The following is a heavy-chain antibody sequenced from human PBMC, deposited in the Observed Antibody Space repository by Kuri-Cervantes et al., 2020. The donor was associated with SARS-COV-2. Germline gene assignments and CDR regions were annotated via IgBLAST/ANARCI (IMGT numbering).Heavy chain of an antibody. CDR3: AKDRYQLLPPDAFDI. CDR2: IKQDGSEK. J-gene: IGHJ3*02. CDR1: GFTFSSYW. Sequence: GGSLRLSCAASGFTFSSYWMSWVRQAPGKGLEWVANIKQDGSEKYYMDSLKSRFIISRDNAKNSLYLQMNSLRAEDTAVYYCAKDRYQLLPPDAFDIWGQGTMVTVSS. D-gene: IGHD2-2*01. V-gene: IGHV3-7*01.